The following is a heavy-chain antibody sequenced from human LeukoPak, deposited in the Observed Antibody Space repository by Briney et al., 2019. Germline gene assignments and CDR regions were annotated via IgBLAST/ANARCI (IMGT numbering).Heavy chain of an antibody. J-gene: IGHJ6*03. Sequence: PSQTLSLTCTVSGYPLTTGYYWSWFRQPPGKGLEWIGSIYHNGTTYYNPSLRDRVSMSFDASTNHFTLKVSPVTAAAPALYYFARPGHNIVYFCYMDVWGKGTTVTVSS. CDR2: IYHNGTT. V-gene: IGHV4-38-2*02. CDR1: GYPLTTGYY. CDR3: ARPGHNIVYFCYMDV. D-gene: IGHD1-1*01.